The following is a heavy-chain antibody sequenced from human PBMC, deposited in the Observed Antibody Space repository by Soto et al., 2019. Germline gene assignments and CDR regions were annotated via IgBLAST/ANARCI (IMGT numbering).Heavy chain of an antibody. D-gene: IGHD4-17*01. CDR3: AMDYVDGPEYFNH. Sequence: QAQLVQSGPDLKRPGASMKVSCKASGYTFTSYGISWVRQAPGQGLEWMAWISPFNGRTQFSQKAQGRVTLSTDTSSNTSYTEMPALTVYDTAVYSWAMDYVDGPEYFNHGGQGPLVTVS. V-gene: IGHV1-18*04. CDR1: GYTFTSYG. CDR2: ISPFNGRT. J-gene: IGHJ1*01.